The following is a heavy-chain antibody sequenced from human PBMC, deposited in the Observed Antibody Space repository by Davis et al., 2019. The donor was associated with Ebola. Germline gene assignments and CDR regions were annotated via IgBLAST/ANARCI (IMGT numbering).Heavy chain of an antibody. D-gene: IGHD7-27*01. CDR2: IIGLSEIV. CDR3: ATEVLGPTRASHFDS. Sequence: SVKVSCKASGGTFSKTGISWVRQAPGQGLEWMGWIIGLSEIVDYEQKFQGRVTITADGSTTTAYMELTNLRSEDTAVYYCATEVLGPTRASHFDSWGQGTLVTVSS. J-gene: IGHJ4*02. V-gene: IGHV1-69*13. CDR1: GGTFSKTG.